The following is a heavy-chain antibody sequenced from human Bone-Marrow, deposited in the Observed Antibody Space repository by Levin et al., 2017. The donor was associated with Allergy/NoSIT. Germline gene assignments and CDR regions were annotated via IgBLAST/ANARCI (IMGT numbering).Heavy chain of an antibody. V-gene: IGHV3-23*01. D-gene: IGHD3-9*01. CDR1: GFTFDTFT. J-gene: IGHJ4*02. CDR2: ISGSGGRT. Sequence: GGSLRLSCGASGFTFDTFTMSWVRQGPGRGLEWLADISGSGGRTYYADSVKGRFSISRDNSKNIVYLQMNSLRGEDTAVYYCAKNLGADEGDDILTGRFDYWGQGTLVTVSS. CDR3: AKNLGADEGDDILTGRFDY.